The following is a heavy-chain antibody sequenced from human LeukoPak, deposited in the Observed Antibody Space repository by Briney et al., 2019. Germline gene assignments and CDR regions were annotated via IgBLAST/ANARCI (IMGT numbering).Heavy chain of an antibody. CDR1: GFTFSSFA. CDR2: ISYDGSNK. D-gene: IGHD3-10*01. Sequence: GGSLRLSCAVSGFTFSSFAMMWVRQAPGKGLEWVAVISYDGSNKYYADSVKGRFTISRDSSKNTLYLQMNSLRAEDTAVYYCARDGPPYYYGSGSYFDYWGQGTLVTVSS. CDR3: ARDGPPYYYGSGSYFDY. V-gene: IGHV3-30-3*01. J-gene: IGHJ4*02.